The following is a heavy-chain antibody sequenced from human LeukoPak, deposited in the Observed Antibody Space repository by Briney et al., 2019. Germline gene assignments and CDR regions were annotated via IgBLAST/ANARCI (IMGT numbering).Heavy chain of an antibody. CDR2: IYYSGST. V-gene: IGHV4-59*08. J-gene: IGHJ5*02. D-gene: IGHD3-22*01. CDR1: GGSISSYY. CDR3: ARTSTYYYDSSGYYYWFDP. Sequence: SETLSLTCTVSGGSISSYYWSWIRQPPGKGLEWIGYIYYSGSTNYNPSLKSRVTISVDTSKNQFSLKLSSVTAADTAVYYCARTSTYYYDSSGYYYWFDPWGQGTLVTVSS.